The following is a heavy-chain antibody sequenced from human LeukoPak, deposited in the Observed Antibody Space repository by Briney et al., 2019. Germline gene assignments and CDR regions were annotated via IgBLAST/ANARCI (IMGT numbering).Heavy chain of an antibody. CDR1: GGSISSYY. CDR3: ARSGSYKGYFDY. Sequence: SETLSLTCTVSGGSISSYYWSWIRQPPGKGLEWIGYIYYSGSTNYNPSLKSRVTISVDTSKNQFSLKLGSVTAAGTAVYYCARSGSYKGYFDYWGQGTLVTVSS. J-gene: IGHJ4*02. V-gene: IGHV4-59*01. D-gene: IGHD3-10*01. CDR2: IYYSGST.